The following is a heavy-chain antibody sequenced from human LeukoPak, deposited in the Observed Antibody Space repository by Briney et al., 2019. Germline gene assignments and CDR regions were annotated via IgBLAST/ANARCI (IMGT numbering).Heavy chain of an antibody. J-gene: IGHJ4*02. CDR2: ISYDGSNK. CDR1: GFTFSSYG. V-gene: IGHV3-30*18. D-gene: IGHD4-17*01. Sequence: PGGSLRLSCAASGFTFSSYGMHWVRQAPGKGLEWVAVISYDGSNKYYAHSVRGGFTISRASSKNTLYLQMNSLRAEDTAVYYCAKDGGDYPHYVDYWGQGTLVTVSS. CDR3: AKDGGDYPHYVDY.